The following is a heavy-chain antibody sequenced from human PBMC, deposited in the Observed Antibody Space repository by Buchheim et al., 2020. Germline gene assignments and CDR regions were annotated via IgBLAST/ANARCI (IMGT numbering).Heavy chain of an antibody. CDR3: ARSAEYYYDSSGYVWLQSAY. V-gene: IGHV1-69*04. Sequence: QVQLVQSGAEVKKPGSSVKVSCKASGGTFSSYAISWVRQAPGQGLEWMGRIIPILGIANYAQKFQGRVTITADKSTSTAYMELSSLRSEDTAVYYCARSAEYYYDSSGYVWLQSAYWGQGTL. D-gene: IGHD3-22*01. CDR2: IIPILGIA. CDR1: GGTFSSYA. J-gene: IGHJ4*02.